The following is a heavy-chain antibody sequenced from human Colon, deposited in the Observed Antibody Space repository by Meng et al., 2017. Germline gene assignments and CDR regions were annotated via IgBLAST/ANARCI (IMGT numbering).Heavy chain of an antibody. J-gene: IGHJ4*02. V-gene: IGHV4-61*01. CDR2: GST. CDR3: ARDNWGSLDY. Sequence: QVQVQVSRPRLVRPSETVSLSCTCSVASVSVKIYAWSWIRQPPGKGLEWIGYGSTNHNPSLKSRVTISVDTSKNQFSLILNSVTAADTAVYYCARDNWGSLDYWGQGTLVTVSS. CDR1: VASVSVKIYA. D-gene: IGHD7-27*01.